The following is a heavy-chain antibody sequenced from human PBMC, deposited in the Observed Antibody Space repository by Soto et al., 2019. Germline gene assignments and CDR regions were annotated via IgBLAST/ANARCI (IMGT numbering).Heavy chain of an antibody. CDR1: GGSISSSSYY. J-gene: IGHJ4*02. CDR2: IYYSGST. CDR3: ARHLGSDIAAGEC. D-gene: IGHD6-13*01. V-gene: IGHV4-39*01. Sequence: PSETLSLTCTVSGGSISSSSYYWGWIRQPPGKGLEWIGSIYYSGSTYYNPSLKSRVTISVDTSKNQFSLKLSSVTAADTAVYYCARHLGSDIAAGECWGQGTLVTVSS.